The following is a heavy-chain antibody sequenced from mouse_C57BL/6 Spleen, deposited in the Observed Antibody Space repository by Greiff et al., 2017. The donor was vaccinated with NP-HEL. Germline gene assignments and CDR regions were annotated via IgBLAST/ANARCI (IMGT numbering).Heavy chain of an antibody. CDR3: ATYGSGYFDV. CDR1: GFTFSDYG. J-gene: IGHJ1*03. D-gene: IGHD1-1*01. Sequence: EVHLVESGGGLVKPGGSLKLSCAASGFTFSDYGMHWVRQAPEKGLEWVAYISSGSSTIYYADTVKGRFTISRDNAKNTLFLQMTSLRSEDTAMYYCATYGSGYFDVWGTGTTVTVSS. CDR2: ISSGSSTI. V-gene: IGHV5-17*01.